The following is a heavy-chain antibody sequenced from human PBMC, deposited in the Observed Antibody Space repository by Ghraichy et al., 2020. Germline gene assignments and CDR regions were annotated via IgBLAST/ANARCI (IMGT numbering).Heavy chain of an antibody. Sequence: SETLSLTCSVSGGSVTSSNHHWGWVRQSPGKGLDGSATIFYSGTTNYTPSLRLRVTLAVDTSKEQFSLSLRSVTAADTAVYFCVRQVISVYRSGWYGPGVIDYLGQGTLGIVSS. CDR3: VRQVISVYRSGWYGPGVIDY. CDR1: GGSVTSSNHH. V-gene: IGHV4-39*01. D-gene: IGHD6-19*01. J-gene: IGHJ4*02. CDR2: IFYSGTT.